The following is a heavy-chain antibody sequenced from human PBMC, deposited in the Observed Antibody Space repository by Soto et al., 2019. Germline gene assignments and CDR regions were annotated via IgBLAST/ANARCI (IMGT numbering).Heavy chain of an antibody. D-gene: IGHD5-12*01. CDR1: GYTFTSYG. J-gene: IGHJ4*02. Sequence: APVKVSCKASGYTFTSYGISWVRQAPGQGLEWMGWISAYNGNTNYAQKLQGRVTMTTDTSTSTAYMELRSLRSDDTAVYYCATGVPVEMATIYYFDYWGQGTLVTVSS. CDR3: ATGVPVEMATIYYFDY. CDR2: ISAYNGNT. V-gene: IGHV1-18*01.